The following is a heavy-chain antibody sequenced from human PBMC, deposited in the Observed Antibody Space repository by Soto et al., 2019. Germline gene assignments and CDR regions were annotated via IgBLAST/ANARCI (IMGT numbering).Heavy chain of an antibody. D-gene: IGHD3-10*01. CDR2: IIPIFGTT. J-gene: IGHJ3*02. CDR3: ARELPPAPGSFREDALAI. CDR1: GGTFSNYA. Sequence: QVQLVQSGAELKKPGSSVKVSCQASGGTFSNYAISWVRQAPGQGLEWMGKIIPIFGTTNYAQNFRGRVTITAXAXTXTXXMALSSLRADDTARSYCARELPPAPGSFREDALAIWGQGTMVTVSS. V-gene: IGHV1-69*15.